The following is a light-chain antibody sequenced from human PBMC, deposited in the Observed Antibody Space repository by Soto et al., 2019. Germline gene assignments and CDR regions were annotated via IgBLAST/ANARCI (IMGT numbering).Light chain of an antibody. J-gene: IGLJ1*01. CDR3: QSYDSSLSDSV. Sequence: QSVLTQPPSVSGSPGQSVTISCTGSSSDVGTDNHVHWYRQPPGRAPQLLIYANTNRPSGVPDRYSGSKSGTSASLAIAGLQAEDEADYYCQSYDSSLSDSVFGTGTKVTVL. CDR1: SSDVGTDNH. CDR2: ANT. V-gene: IGLV1-40*01.